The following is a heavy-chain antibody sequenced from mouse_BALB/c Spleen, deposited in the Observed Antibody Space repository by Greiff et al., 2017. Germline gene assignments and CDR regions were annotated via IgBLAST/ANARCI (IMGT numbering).Heavy chain of an antibody. D-gene: IGHD2-1*01. CDR3: ARAGNGGYYYAMDY. Sequence: EVKLEESGGGLVKPGGSLKLSCAASGFTFSSYAMSWVRQTPEKRLEWVASISSGGSTYYPDSVKGRFTISRDNARNILYLQMSSLRSEDTAMYYCARAGNGGYYYAMDYWGQGTSVTVSS. CDR1: GFTFSSYA. J-gene: IGHJ4*01. V-gene: IGHV5-6-5*01. CDR2: ISSGGST.